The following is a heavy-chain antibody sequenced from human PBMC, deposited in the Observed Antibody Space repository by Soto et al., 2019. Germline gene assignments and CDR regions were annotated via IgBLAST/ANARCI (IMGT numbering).Heavy chain of an antibody. D-gene: IGHD4-17*01. CDR3: ARYDFGIFDY. V-gene: IGHV4-4*02. J-gene: IGHJ4*02. Sequence: NPSETLSLTCAVSGDSVTSSNWWSWVRQPPGKGLEWIGEIYHSESTNYNPSLKGRVTMSIDKSKNQFSLKLTSVTAADTAVYFCARYDFGIFDYWGQGTLVTVSS. CDR2: IYHSEST. CDR1: GDSVTSSNW.